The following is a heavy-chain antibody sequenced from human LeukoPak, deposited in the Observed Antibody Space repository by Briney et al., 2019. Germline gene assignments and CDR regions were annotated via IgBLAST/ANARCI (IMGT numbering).Heavy chain of an antibody. Sequence: ASVEVSCKASGYTFTSYYMHWVRQAPGQGLGWWGWINPNSGAANYAQNFQGRVTMTRDTSISTAYMDLSRLTSDDTAVYYCARGDSGYDWSWFDPWGQGTLVTVSS. D-gene: IGHD5-12*01. CDR1: GYTFTSYY. CDR2: INPNSGAA. CDR3: ARGDSGYDWSWFDP. J-gene: IGHJ5*02. V-gene: IGHV1-2*02.